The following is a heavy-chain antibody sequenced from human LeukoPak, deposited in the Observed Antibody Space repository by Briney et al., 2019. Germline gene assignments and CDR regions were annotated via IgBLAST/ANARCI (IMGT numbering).Heavy chain of an antibody. Sequence: GGSLRLSCAASGFTFSTHWMHWVRHAPGKGLVWVSRINSDGSSTNYADSVKGRFTISRDNAKNTLYLQMNSLRVEDTAVYYCTRDRSTLNWFDPWGQGTQVTVSS. CDR3: TRDRSTLNWFDP. CDR1: GFTFSTHW. D-gene: IGHD6-13*01. CDR2: INSDGSST. J-gene: IGHJ5*02. V-gene: IGHV3-74*01.